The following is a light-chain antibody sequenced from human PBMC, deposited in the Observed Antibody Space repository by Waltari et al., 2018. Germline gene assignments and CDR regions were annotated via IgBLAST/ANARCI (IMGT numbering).Light chain of an antibody. V-gene: IGLV1-40*01. CDR2: GVN. CDR1: GSNIVAGYA. CDR3: QSYDTSLSVV. J-gene: IGLJ2*01. Sequence: QSVLTPPPSVSGAPGQRSTISFTGSGSNIVAGYASHWYQQLPGKAPRLLIYGVNTRPLGVPDRFFGSQSGTSASLAITGLQAEDEGDYYCQSYDTSLSVVFGGGTKLTVL.